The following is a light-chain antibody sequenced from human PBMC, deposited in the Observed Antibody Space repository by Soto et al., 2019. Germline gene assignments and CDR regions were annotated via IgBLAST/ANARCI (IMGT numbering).Light chain of an antibody. J-gene: IGLJ1*01. V-gene: IGLV2-14*01. Sequence: QSVLTQPASVSGSPGQSITISCPGSSSDVGGYNYVSWYQQHPGKAPKLMIYEVSNRPSGVSNRFSGSKSGNTASLTISGLQAEDEADYYCSSYTSSSPLYVFGTGTKVTVL. CDR1: SSDVGGYNY. CDR2: EVS. CDR3: SSYTSSSPLYV.